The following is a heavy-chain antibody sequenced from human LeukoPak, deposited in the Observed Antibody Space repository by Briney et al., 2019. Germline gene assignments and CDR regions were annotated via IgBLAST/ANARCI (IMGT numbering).Heavy chain of an antibody. V-gene: IGHV1-46*01. CDR1: GYTFTSYY. CDR3: ARDPRLYGDYVLSLAFDI. Sequence: ASVKVSCKAPGYTFTSYYMHWVRQAPGQGLEWMGIINPSGGSTSYAQKFQGRVTMTRDTSTSTVYMELSSLRSEDTAVYYCARDPRLYGDYVLSLAFDIWGQGTMVTVSS. J-gene: IGHJ3*02. CDR2: INPSGGST. D-gene: IGHD4-17*01.